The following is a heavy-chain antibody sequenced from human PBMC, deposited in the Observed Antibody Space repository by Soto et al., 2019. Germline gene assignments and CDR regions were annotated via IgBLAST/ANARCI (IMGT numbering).Heavy chain of an antibody. V-gene: IGHV4-39*01. CDR1: GGSISSSSYY. CDR3: ARTVDDNYVGGLEWYFNM. D-gene: IGHD4-4*01. CDR2: IYYSGTT. J-gene: IGHJ2*01. Sequence: QLQLQESGPGLVKPSETLSLTCTVSGGSISSSSYYWGWIRQSPGKGLEWIGSIYYSGTTYYNWSLNRRVTISEDTSQNQFSLILSSVTAADTAASYSARTVDDNYVGGLEWYFNMWGRGTLVTVSS.